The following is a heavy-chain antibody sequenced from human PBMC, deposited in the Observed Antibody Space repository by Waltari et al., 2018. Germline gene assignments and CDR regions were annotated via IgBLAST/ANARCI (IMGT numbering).Heavy chain of an antibody. J-gene: IGHJ6*01. D-gene: IGHD7-27*01. Sequence: QVQVVESGGGEVQPGRSLRLSCAASGFTFSNYAMHWVRQIPGQGLEWVARISNDGNQKHYVDSVKGRFTVSRDNFQNTLYVQMNSLRTEDTAVYYCVRDGDHGIYGMDVWGQGTTVTVSS. CDR1: GFTFSNYA. V-gene: IGHV3-30*04. CDR2: ISNDGNQK. CDR3: VRDGDHGIYGMDV.